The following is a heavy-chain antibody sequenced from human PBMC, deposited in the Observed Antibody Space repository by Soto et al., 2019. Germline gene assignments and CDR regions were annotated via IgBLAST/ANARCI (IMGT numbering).Heavy chain of an antibody. CDR2: MHYTGFS. J-gene: IGHJ5*02. D-gene: IGHD2-2*02. V-gene: IGHV4-59*02. CDR1: GDSVTSHY. Sequence: TLSLTCSFSGDSVTSHYLTWIRQSPEKGLEWIGYMHYTGFSHYNPSLKSRVTISVDTSKNQFTLQLTSVTVADTAVYYCATGGRIVVVPAAIDGYNWFDPWGQGTLVTVSS. CDR3: ATGGRIVVVPAAIDGYNWFDP.